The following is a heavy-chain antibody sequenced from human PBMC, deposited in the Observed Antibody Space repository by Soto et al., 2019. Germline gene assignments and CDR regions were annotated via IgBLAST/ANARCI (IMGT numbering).Heavy chain of an antibody. D-gene: IGHD6-13*01. Sequence: ASVKVSCKASGYTFTGYYMHWVRQAPGQGLEWMGWINPTSSSTSDAQKFQGRVTMTRDTSTSTVYMELSSLISEDTAVYYCARDLYSSSWYVRAFDMWGQGTMVTVSS. CDR3: ARDLYSSSWYVRAFDM. CDR2: INPTSSST. J-gene: IGHJ3*02. CDR1: GYTFTGYY. V-gene: IGHV1-46*03.